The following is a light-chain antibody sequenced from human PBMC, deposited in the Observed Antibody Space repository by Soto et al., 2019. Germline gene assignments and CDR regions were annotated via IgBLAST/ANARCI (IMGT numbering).Light chain of an antibody. V-gene: IGKV3D-20*01. CDR2: DAS. J-gene: IGKJ1*01. Sequence: EIVLTQSPDTLSLTPGERATLSCGASQSVDSSYVAWYQQKPGLAPRLLLFDASSRANVIPDRFRGSGSWTGFTLTISSLETEDFAVYYCQQYSSSRWTFGQGTKVEIK. CDR3: QQYSSSRWT. CDR1: QSVDSSY.